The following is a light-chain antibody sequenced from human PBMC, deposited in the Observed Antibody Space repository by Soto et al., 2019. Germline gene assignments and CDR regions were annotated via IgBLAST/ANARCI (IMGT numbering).Light chain of an antibody. V-gene: IGKV1-5*01. CDR3: QQYNTYSRT. J-gene: IGKJ1*01. CDR2: DAS. CDR1: QSITSW. Sequence: DIQITQSPSTLSASVGDRVTNTCPASQSITSWLAWYQQKPGKAPKVLIYDASSLDSGVPSRFSGSGSGTEFTLTISSLQPDDFATYYCQQYNTYSRTFGQGTKVDIK.